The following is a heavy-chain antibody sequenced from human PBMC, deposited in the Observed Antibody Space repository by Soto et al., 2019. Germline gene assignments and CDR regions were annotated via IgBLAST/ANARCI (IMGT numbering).Heavy chain of an antibody. CDR3: AREGIANSYGYWPFDY. CDR1: GGTFSSYA. CDR2: IIPIFGTA. V-gene: IGHV1-69*13. Sequence: GASVKVSCKASGGTFSSYAISWVRQAPGQGLEWMGGIIPIFGTANYAQKFQGRVTITADESTSTAYMELSSLRSEDTAVYYWAREGIANSYGYWPFDYWGQGTLVTVSS. J-gene: IGHJ4*02. D-gene: IGHD5-18*01.